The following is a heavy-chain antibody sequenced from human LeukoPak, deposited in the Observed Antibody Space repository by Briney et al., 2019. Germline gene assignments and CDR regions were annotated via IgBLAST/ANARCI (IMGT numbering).Heavy chain of an antibody. CDR2: ISSSSSYI. V-gene: IGHV3-21*01. CDR3: ARDTSPLRYFDWSPLGY. D-gene: IGHD3-9*01. Sequence: GGSLRLSCAASGFTFEESGMSWVRQVPGKGLEWVSSISSSSSYIYYADSVKGRFTISRDNAKNSLYLQMNSLRAEDTAVYYCARDTSPLRYFDWSPLGYWGQGTLVTVSS. CDR1: GFTFEESG. J-gene: IGHJ4*02.